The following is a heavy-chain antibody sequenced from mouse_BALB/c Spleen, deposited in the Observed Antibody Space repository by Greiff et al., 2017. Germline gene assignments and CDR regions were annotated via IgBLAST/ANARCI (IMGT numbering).Heavy chain of an antibody. CDR2: IYPGDGDT. D-gene: IGHD1-1*01. CDR3: ARDGGSSYGGFAY. J-gene: IGHJ3*01. Sequence: QVQLQQSGPELVKPGASVKISCKASGYAFSSSWMNWVKQRPGQGLEWIGRIYPGDGDTNYNGKFKGKATLTADKSSSTAYMQLSSLTSVDSAVYFCARDGGSSYGGFAYWGQGTLVTVSA. CDR1: GYAFSSSW. V-gene: IGHV1-82*01.